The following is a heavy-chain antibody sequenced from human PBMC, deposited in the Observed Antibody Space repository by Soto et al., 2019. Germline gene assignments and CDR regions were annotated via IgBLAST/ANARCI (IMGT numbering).Heavy chain of an antibody. CDR1: GFTFSSHG. V-gene: IGHV3-33*01. Sequence: GGSLRLSCAASGFTFSSHGMHWVRQAPGKGLEWVAVIWYDGSEKYYADSAKGRFTISRDNSKNTLYLQMSGLGDEDTAVYYCASSPRGGNDYWGQGTLVTVSS. J-gene: IGHJ4*02. CDR3: ASSPRGGNDY. CDR2: IWYDGSEK. D-gene: IGHD2-15*01.